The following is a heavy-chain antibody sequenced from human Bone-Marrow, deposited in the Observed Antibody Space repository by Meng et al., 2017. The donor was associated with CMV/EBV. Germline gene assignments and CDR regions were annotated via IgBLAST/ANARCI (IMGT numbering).Heavy chain of an antibody. CDR3: ARVSRDGYNYQFYYFDY. CDR1: GFTFSSYA. D-gene: IGHD5-24*01. V-gene: IGHV3-64*02. J-gene: IGHJ4*02. CDR2: ISSNGGST. Sequence: GGSLRLSCAASGFTFSSYAMHWVRQAPGKGLEYVSAISSNGGSTYYADSVKGRFTISRDNSKNTLYLQMGSLRAEDMAVYYCARVSRDGYNYQFYYFDYWGQGTLVTVSS.